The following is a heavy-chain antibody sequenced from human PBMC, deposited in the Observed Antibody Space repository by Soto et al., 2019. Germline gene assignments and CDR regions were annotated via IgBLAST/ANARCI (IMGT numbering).Heavy chain of an antibody. V-gene: IGHV3-33*01. CDR3: ARGETYYYGSGSYFDI. CDR2: IWYDGSNK. CDR1: GFTFSSYG. D-gene: IGHD3-10*01. Sequence: QVQLVESGGGVVQPGRSLRLSCAASGFTFSSYGMHWVRQAPGKGLEWVAVIWYDGSNKYYADSVKGRFTISRDNSKNTLYLKMNSLRAEDTAVYYCARGETYYYGSGSYFDIWGQGTMVTVSS. J-gene: IGHJ3*02.